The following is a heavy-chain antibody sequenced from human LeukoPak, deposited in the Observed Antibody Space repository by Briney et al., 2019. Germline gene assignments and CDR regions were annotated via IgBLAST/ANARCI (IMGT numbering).Heavy chain of an antibody. V-gene: IGHV4-4*07. CDR2: ISTSGST. Sequence: PSETLSLTCTVSGASISNYYWSWIRQPAGKGLEWIGRISTSGSTNYNPSLKSRVTMSVDTSKNQFSLKLSSVTAADTALYYCARGIWEMATIPYWYFDIWVRGTLVTVSS. J-gene: IGHJ2*01. D-gene: IGHD5-24*01. CDR3: ARGIWEMATIPYWYFDI. CDR1: GASISNYY.